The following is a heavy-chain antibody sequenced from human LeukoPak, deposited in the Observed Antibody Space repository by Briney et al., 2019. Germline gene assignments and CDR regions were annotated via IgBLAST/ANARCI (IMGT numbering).Heavy chain of an antibody. CDR3: AREMSTSYYYDSSGYLGY. V-gene: IGHV3-30*07. Sequence: PGGSLRLSCAASGFTFSSYGMHWVRQAPGKGLEWVAVISYDGSNKYYADSVKGRFTISRDNSKNTLYLQMNSLRAEDTAVYYCAREMSTSYYYDSSGYLGYWGQGTLVTVSS. D-gene: IGHD3-22*01. CDR1: GFTFSSYG. CDR2: ISYDGSNK. J-gene: IGHJ4*02.